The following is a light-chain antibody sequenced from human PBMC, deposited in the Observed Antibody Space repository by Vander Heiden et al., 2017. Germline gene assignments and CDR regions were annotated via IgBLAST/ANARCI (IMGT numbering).Light chain of an antibody. J-gene: IGKJ4*01. CDR2: GAS. Sequence: EIVLTQSPDTLSLSPGERATLSCRSSQSLSISYLAWYQQKPGQAPRLLVFGASFRATAIPDRFSASGSGTDFTFTISRLEPEDFAVYYCQQSSVSPLTFGGGTKVEFK. CDR3: QQSSVSPLT. CDR1: QSLSISY. V-gene: IGKV3-20*01.